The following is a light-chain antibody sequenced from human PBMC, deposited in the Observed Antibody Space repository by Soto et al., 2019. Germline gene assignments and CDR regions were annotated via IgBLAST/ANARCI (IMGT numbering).Light chain of an antibody. Sequence: QSVLTQPPSVSGAPGQRVTISCTGSSSKIGAGYDVHWYQQLPGTAPKLLIYGNSNRPSGVPDRFSGSKSGTSASLAITGRQAEDEVDYYCQSYDSSLSGWVFGGGTKLTVL. V-gene: IGLV1-40*01. CDR1: SSKIGAGYD. CDR2: GNS. J-gene: IGLJ3*02. CDR3: QSYDSSLSGWV.